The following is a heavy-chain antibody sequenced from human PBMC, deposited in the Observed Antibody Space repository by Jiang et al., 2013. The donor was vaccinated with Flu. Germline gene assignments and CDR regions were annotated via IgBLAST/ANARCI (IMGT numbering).Heavy chain of an antibody. V-gene: IGHV4-4*02. CDR3: AKYRGGGRDAQGASPN. D-gene: IGHD2/OR15-2a*01. CDR1: GGPVTSGNW. Sequence: GPGLVKPSETLSLTCAVSGGPVTSGNWWTWVRQPPGRGLEWIGEIYHSGDTGYNPSLKSRVTISLDKSKNQFSLRLNSVTAADTAVYYCAKYRGGGRDAQGASPNWGQGTLVTVSS. CDR2: IYHSGDT. J-gene: IGHJ4*02.